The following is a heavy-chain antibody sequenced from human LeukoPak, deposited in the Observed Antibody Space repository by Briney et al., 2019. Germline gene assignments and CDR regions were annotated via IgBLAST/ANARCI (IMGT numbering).Heavy chain of an antibody. V-gene: IGHV3-21*01. CDR2: ISSSSSYI. D-gene: IGHD4-17*01. CDR1: GFTFSSYS. J-gene: IGHJ4*02. Sequence: GGSLRLSCAASGFTFSSYSMNWVRQAPGKGLEWVSSISSSSSYIYYADSVKGRFTVSRDNAKNSLYLQMNSLRAEDTAVYYCAKRPSDYGDYVSYFDYWGQGTLVTVSS. CDR3: AKRPSDYGDYVSYFDY.